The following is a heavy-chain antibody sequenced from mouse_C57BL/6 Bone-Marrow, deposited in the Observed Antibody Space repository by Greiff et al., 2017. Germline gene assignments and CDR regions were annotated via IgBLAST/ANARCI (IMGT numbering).Heavy chain of an antibody. CDR3: ARWAAQATAYYYAMDY. CDR2: IYPRDGST. J-gene: IGHJ4*01. V-gene: IGHV1-78*01. CDR1: GYTFTDHT. Sequence: QVQLQQSDAELVKPGASVKISCKVSGYTFTDHTIHWMKQRPEQGLEWIGYIYPRDGSTKYNEKFKGKATLTADKSSSTAYMQLNSLTSEDSAVYFCARWAAQATAYYYAMDYWGQGTSVTVSS. D-gene: IGHD3-2*02.